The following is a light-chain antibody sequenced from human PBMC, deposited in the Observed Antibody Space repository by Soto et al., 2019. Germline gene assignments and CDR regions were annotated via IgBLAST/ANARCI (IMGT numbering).Light chain of an antibody. CDR2: SNN. CDR3: AAWDDSLSGQV. J-gene: IGLJ3*02. V-gene: IGLV1-47*02. CDR1: SSNIGSNY. Sequence: QSALTQPPSASGTPGQMVTISCSGSSSNIGSNYVYWYQQLPGTAPKLLIYSNNQRPSGVPDRFSGSKSGTSASLAISGLRSEDEADYYCAAWDDSLSGQVFGGGTKLTVL.